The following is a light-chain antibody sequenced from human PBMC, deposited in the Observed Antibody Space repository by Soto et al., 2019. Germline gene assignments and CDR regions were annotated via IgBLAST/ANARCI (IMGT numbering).Light chain of an antibody. CDR1: QSVTSSY. J-gene: IGKJ5*01. V-gene: IGKV3-20*01. Sequence: EMVLTQSPGTLSLSPGDRATLSCRASQSVTSSYLAWYQQKPGQAPRLLIYGASSRATGIPDRFSGSGSGTDFTLTISRLEPEDFAVYYCQQHGNSPITFGQGTRLEIK. CDR3: QQHGNSPIT. CDR2: GAS.